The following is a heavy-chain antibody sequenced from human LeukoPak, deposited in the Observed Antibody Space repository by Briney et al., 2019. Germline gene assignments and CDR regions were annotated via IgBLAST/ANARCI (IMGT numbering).Heavy chain of an antibody. D-gene: IGHD3-22*01. CDR3: ARARTPYYYDSSGYPIGY. V-gene: IGHV1-69*13. CDR2: IIPIFGTA. CDR1: GGTFSSYA. Sequence: ASVKVSCKASGGTFSSYAISWVRQAPGQGLEWMGGIIPIFGTANYAQKFQGRVTITADESTSTAYMELSSLRSEDTAVYYCARARTPYYYDSSGYPIGYWGQGTLVTVSS. J-gene: IGHJ4*02.